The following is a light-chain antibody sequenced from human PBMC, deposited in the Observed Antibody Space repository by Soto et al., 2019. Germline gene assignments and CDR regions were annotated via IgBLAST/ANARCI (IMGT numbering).Light chain of an antibody. V-gene: IGLV2-11*01. J-gene: IGLJ3*02. CDR2: DVT. CDR3: YSYAGSYTWV. Sequence: QSALTQPRSGSGSPGQSVTISCTGTSSDVGGYNYVSWYQQHPGKAPKLMIYDVTKRPSGVPDRFSGSKSGNTASLTISGLQAEDEADYYCYSYAGSYTWVFGGGTQLTVL. CDR1: SSDVGGYNY.